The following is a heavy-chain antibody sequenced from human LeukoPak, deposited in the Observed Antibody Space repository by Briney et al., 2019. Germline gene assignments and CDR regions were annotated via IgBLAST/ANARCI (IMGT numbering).Heavy chain of an antibody. CDR1: GFTVSSNY. CDR3: ASLFRYGRGYFDY. D-gene: IGHD5-18*01. Sequence: GGSLRLSCAASGFTVSSNYMSWVRQAPGKGLEWVSVIYSGGSAHYADSVKGRFAISSDSSKNTLYLQMNSLRAEDTAVYYCASLFRYGRGYFDYWGQGTLVTVSS. CDR2: IYSGGSA. V-gene: IGHV3-53*01. J-gene: IGHJ4*02.